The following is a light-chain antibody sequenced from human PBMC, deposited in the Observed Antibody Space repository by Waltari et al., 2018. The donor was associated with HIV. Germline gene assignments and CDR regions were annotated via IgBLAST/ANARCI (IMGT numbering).Light chain of an antibody. V-gene: IGLV2-14*01. CDR2: EVT. CDR3: SSYTTSGIVV. Sequence: HSALAQPASVSGSPGQSVIISCTGSKSDIAYYNYFSWYQHQSGKAPKALIYEVTSRPSGISSRFSGSKSGNTAFLTISGLQIDDEADYFCSSYTTSGIVVFGGGTRVTVL. CDR1: KSDIAYYNY. J-gene: IGLJ2*01.